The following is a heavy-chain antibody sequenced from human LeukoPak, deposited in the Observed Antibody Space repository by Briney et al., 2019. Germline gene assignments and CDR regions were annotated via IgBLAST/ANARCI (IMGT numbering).Heavy chain of an antibody. Sequence: PSETLSLTCTVSGGSISSGGYYWSWIRQPPGKGLEWIGYIYHSGSTYYNPSLKSRVTISVDRSKNQFSLKLSSVTAADTAVYYCARQVKLRGIPYYFDYWGQGTLVTASS. D-gene: IGHD2-21*01. CDR3: ARQVKLRGIPYYFDY. V-gene: IGHV4-30-2*01. CDR1: GGSISSGGYY. J-gene: IGHJ4*02. CDR2: IYHSGST.